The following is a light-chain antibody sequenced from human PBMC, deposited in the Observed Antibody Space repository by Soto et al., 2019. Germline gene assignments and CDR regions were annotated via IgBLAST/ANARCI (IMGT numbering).Light chain of an antibody. CDR2: GTS. V-gene: IGKV3-15*01. CDR3: QQYNNWPRT. CDR1: QNISRS. J-gene: IGKJ1*01. Sequence: EIVLTQSPGTLSLSPGDRATLYCRASQNISRSLAWYQQKPGQGPSLLIYGTSTRAGGVPARFSGSGSGTEFTLTIGSLQSADFAVYYCQQYNNWPRTFGQGTKV.